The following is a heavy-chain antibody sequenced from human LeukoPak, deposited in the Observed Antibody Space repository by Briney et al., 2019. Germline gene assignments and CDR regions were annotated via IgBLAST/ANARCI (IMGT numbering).Heavy chain of an antibody. Sequence: GGSLRLSCAASGFTFSSYGMRWVRQAPGKGLGWVAVISYDGSNKYYADSVKGRFTISRDNSKNTLYLQMNSLRAEDTAVCYCAKLPGIAVAGTDYWGQGTLVTVSS. CDR1: GFTFSSYG. CDR3: AKLPGIAVAGTDY. J-gene: IGHJ4*02. D-gene: IGHD6-19*01. V-gene: IGHV3-30*18. CDR2: ISYDGSNK.